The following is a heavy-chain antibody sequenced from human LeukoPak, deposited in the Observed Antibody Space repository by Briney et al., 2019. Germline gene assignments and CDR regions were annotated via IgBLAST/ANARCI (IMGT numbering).Heavy chain of an antibody. D-gene: IGHD6-13*01. J-gene: IGHJ6*02. CDR1: GYTFTGYY. CDR3: ARGRGGSTGSWSFRDESLFRRDYYYYGMDV. V-gene: IGHV1-2*04. Sequence: GASVKVSCKASGYTFTGYYMHWVRQAPGQGLEWMGWINPNSGGTNYAQKFQGWVTMTRDTSISTAYMELSRLRSDDTAVYYCARGRGGSTGSWSFRDESLFRRDYYYYGMDVWGQGTTVTVSS. CDR2: INPNSGGT.